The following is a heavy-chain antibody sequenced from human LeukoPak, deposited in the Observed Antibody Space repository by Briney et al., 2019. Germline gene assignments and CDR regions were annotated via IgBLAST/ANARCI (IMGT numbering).Heavy chain of an antibody. D-gene: IGHD3-22*01. J-gene: IGHJ5*02. CDR2: ISGSGGST. Sequence: GGSLRLSCAASGFTFSSYAMSWVRQAPGKGLEWVSAISGSGGSTYYADSVKGRFTISRDNSKNTLYLQMNSLRAEDTAVYYCARDPAYYYDSSGWPEHNWFDPWGQGTLVTVSS. V-gene: IGHV3-23*01. CDR1: GFTFSSYA. CDR3: ARDPAYYYDSSGWPEHNWFDP.